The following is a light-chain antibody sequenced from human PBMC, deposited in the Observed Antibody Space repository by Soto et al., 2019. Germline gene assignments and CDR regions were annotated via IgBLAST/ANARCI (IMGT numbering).Light chain of an antibody. Sequence: DIVMTQSPSSLSASVGDRGTITCQAIDDIRNYLSWYQQKPGKAPKLLNYDTSNLQPGVPSRFSGRGSGTDFTFTINGLQTEDFAPYYCQHHVNLPPFTFGPGTRLEIK. CDR2: DTS. J-gene: IGKJ5*01. CDR3: QHHVNLPPFT. CDR1: DDIRNY. V-gene: IGKV1-33*01.